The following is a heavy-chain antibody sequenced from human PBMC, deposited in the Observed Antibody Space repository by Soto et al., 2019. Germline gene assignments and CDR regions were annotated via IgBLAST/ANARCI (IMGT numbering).Heavy chain of an antibody. J-gene: IGHJ5*02. CDR1: GGTFSSYA. CDR2: IIPIFGTA. V-gene: IGHV1-69*13. D-gene: IGHD2-21*02. Sequence: SVKVSCKASGGTFSSYAISWVRQAPGQGLEWMGGIIPIFGTANYAQKFQGRVTITADESTSTAYMELSSLRSEDTAVYYCASAYCGGDCYSNWFGPWGQGTLVTVSS. CDR3: ASAYCGGDCYSNWFGP.